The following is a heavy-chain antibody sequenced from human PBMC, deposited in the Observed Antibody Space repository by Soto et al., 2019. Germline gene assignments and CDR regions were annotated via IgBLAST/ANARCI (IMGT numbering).Heavy chain of an antibody. V-gene: IGHV3-23*01. D-gene: IGHD6-13*01. CDR2: ASARNTNT. Sequence: EVQLLESGGGLVQPGGSLRLSCAASGFTFSSHVMSWVRQAPGRGLEWVAAASARNTNTYYADSVKGRFTISRDNSKSTVYLQLDSLRVEDTAVYHCAKVVASHGARGYSSSWYGWFDPWGQGPRVVVSS. CDR1: GFTFSSHV. CDR3: AKVVASHGARGYSSSWYGWFDP. J-gene: IGHJ5*02.